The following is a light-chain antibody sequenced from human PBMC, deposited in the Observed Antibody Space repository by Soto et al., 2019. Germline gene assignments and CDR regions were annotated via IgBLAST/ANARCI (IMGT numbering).Light chain of an antibody. CDR1: QSISSW. Sequence: DIQMTQSPSTLSASVGDRVTITCRASQSISSWLAWYQQKPGKAPKLLIYKASSLESGVPSRFSGSGSGTEFTLTISSLQPDDFATYYCQQYNIYRWTFDQGTKVEIK. V-gene: IGKV1-5*03. CDR2: KAS. J-gene: IGKJ1*01. CDR3: QQYNIYRWT.